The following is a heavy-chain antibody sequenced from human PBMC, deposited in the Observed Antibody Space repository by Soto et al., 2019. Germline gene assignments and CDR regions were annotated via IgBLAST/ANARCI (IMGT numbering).Heavy chain of an antibody. V-gene: IGHV3-11*01. CDR3: ARDLRQNQASRWFDL. Sequence: GGSLRLSCAASGFTFSDYYMNWIRQAPGKGPEWLSYISTTGNTIYYADSVKGRFTISRHNAKNSLYLQMNSLRAEDTAVYYCARDLRQNQASRWFDLWGQGTLVTVSS. CDR1: GFTFSDYY. D-gene: IGHD2-21*01. CDR2: ISTTGNTI. J-gene: IGHJ5*02.